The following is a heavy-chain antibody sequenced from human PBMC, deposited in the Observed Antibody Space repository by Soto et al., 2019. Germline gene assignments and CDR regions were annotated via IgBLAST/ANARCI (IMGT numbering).Heavy chain of an antibody. Sequence: PGGSLRLSCAASGFTFSSYWMSWVRQAPGKGLEWVANIQQDGSATYYVDSVKGRFTTSRDNAKNSLYLQLNNRRAQDTAVYSCALVQHLVQYYYMDIWDQETTLAVSS. CDR2: IQQDGSAT. V-gene: IGHV3-7*01. CDR3: ALVQHLVQYYYMDI. D-gene: IGHD6-13*01. CDR1: GFTFSSYW. J-gene: IGHJ6*02.